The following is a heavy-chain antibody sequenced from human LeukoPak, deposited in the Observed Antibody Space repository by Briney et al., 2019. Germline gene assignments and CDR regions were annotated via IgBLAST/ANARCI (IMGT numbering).Heavy chain of an antibody. D-gene: IGHD3-22*01. CDR3: ARAYYDSSGYYTTGGY. CDR2: IIPILGIA. J-gene: IGHJ4*02. CDR1: GGTFSSYT. Sequence: SVKVSCKASGGTFSSYTISWVRQAPGEGLEWMGRIIPILGIANYAQKFQGRVTITADKSTSTAYMELSSLRSEDTAVYYCARAYYDSSGYYTTGGYWGQGTLVTVSS. V-gene: IGHV1-69*02.